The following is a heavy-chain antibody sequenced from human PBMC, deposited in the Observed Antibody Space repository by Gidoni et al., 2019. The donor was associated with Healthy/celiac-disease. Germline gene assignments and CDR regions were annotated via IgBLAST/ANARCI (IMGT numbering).Heavy chain of an antibody. Sequence: EVQLVESGGGLVQPGRSLRLSCTASGFTFGDYAMSWVRQAPGKGLEWVGFIRSKAYGGTTEYAASVKGRFTISRDDSKSIAYLQMNSLKTEDTAVYYCTRDSSGYLDAFDIWGQGTMVTVSS. D-gene: IGHD3-22*01. V-gene: IGHV3-49*04. CDR2: IRSKAYGGTT. J-gene: IGHJ3*02. CDR3: TRDSSGYLDAFDI. CDR1: GFTFGDYA.